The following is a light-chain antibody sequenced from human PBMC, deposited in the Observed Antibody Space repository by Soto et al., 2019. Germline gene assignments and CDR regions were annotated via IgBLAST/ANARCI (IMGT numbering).Light chain of an antibody. CDR2: GAS. J-gene: IGKJ2*01. CDR1: QSVSSTY. CDR3: QQYGSSPYT. Sequence: EIVLTQSPGTLSLSPGERATLSCRASQSVSSTYLAWYQQKPGRAPRLLIYGASNRATGIPDRFSGSGSGTDFTLTISRLEPEDFAVYYCQQYGSSPYTFGQGTKLEIK. V-gene: IGKV3-20*01.